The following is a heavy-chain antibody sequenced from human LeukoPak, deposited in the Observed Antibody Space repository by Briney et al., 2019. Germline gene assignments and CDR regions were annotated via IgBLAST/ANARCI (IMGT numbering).Heavy chain of an antibody. V-gene: IGHV4-4*07. CDR3: AFSEVGTTKVFDY. J-gene: IGHJ4*01. CDR1: GDSIRNYY. D-gene: IGHD1-26*01. CDR2: ISTNGDT. Sequence: PSETLSLTCTVSGDSIRNYYWSWIRQPAGKGLEWIGRISTNGDTNYNPSPNSRVTMSIDESRNQFSLKLNSVTAADTAVYYCAFSEVGTTKVFDYWGQGLVVTVSS.